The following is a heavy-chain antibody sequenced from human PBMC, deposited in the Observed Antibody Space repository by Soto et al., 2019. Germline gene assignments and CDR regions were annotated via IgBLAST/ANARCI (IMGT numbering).Heavy chain of an antibody. Sequence: SETLSLTCSVSGDSISSINNYWSWIRQPPGEGLEWIGFISYSGTTSYSPSLKSRVAISLDTSKNQFSLSLNFVTAADTAVYYCARGRGYSYGLDPWGQGSLVTVSS. CDR3: ARGRGYSYGLDP. V-gene: IGHV4-30-4*01. D-gene: IGHD5-18*01. J-gene: IGHJ5*02. CDR1: GDSISSINNY. CDR2: ISYSGTT.